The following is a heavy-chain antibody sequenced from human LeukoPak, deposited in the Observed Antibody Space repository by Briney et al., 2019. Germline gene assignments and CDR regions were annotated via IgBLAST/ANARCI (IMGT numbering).Heavy chain of an antibody. D-gene: IGHD4-23*01. Sequence: PGGSLRLSCAASVFTFSSYSMNWVRQAPGKGLEWVALISYDGSNKYYADSVKGRFTISRDNANNSLYLQMNSLRAEDIAVYYCARGPAVVGMGLMYWGQGTLVTVSS. J-gene: IGHJ4*02. CDR1: VFTFSSYS. V-gene: IGHV3-30*03. CDR3: ARGPAVVGMGLMY. CDR2: ISYDGSNK.